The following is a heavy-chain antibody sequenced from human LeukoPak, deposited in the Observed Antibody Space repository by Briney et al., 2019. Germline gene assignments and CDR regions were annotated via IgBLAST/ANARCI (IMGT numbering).Heavy chain of an antibody. CDR1: GFTLNYHA. V-gene: IGHV3-9*01. CDR3: ARASYYYDTTGLGAVDI. J-gene: IGHJ3*02. CDR2: INWNSDNI. D-gene: IGHD3-22*01. Sequence: PGRSLRLSCAASGFTLNYHAMYWVRQAPGKGLEWVSGINWNSDNIGYADSVRGRFTISRDDAKNSLFLQMNSLRVEDTALYYCARASYYYDTTGLGAVDIWGQGTMVTVSS.